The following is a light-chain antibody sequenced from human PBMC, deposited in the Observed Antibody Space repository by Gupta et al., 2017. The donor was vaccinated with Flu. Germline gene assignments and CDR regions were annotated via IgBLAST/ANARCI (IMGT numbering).Light chain of an antibody. CDR1: QDISNY. V-gene: IGKV1-33*01. J-gene: IGKJ2*01. CDR2: DAS. CDR3: QQYDNLPRYT. Sequence: DIQMTQSPSSLSASVGDRVTITCQASQDISNYLNWYQQKPGKAPKLLIYDASNLETGVPSRFSGSGSGTDFPFTISSRQQEDIATYYCQQYDNLPRYTFGQG.